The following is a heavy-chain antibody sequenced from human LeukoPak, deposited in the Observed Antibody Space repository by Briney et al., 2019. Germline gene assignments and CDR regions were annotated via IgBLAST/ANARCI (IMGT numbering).Heavy chain of an antibody. CDR1: GGSISSSSYY. CDR3: ARGGVTRYYYYYMDV. D-gene: IGHD4-23*01. Sequence: SETLSLTCTVSGGSISSSSYYWGWIRQPPGKGLEWIGSIYYSGSTYYNPSLKSRVTISVDTSKNQFSLNLSSVTAADTAVYYCARGGVTRYYYYYMDVWGKGTTVTVSS. V-gene: IGHV4-39*01. J-gene: IGHJ6*03. CDR2: IYYSGST.